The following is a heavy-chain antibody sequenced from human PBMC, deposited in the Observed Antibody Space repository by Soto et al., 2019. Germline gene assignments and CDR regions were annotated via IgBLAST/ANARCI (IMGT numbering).Heavy chain of an antibody. Sequence: GGSLRLSCAASGFTFSNAWMSWVRQAPGKGLEWVGRIKSKTDGGTTDYAAPVKGRFTISRDDSKNTLYLQMNSLKTEDTAVYYCTASGYDLVYYYYMDVWGKGTTVTVS. CDR2: IKSKTDGGTT. V-gene: IGHV3-15*01. CDR1: GFTFSNAW. J-gene: IGHJ6*03. CDR3: TASGYDLVYYYYMDV. D-gene: IGHD5-12*01.